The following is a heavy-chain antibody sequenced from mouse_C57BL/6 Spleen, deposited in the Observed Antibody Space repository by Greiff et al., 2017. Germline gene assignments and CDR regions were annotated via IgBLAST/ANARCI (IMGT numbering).Heavy chain of an antibody. CDR3: ASYYGSDWYFDV. V-gene: IGHV1-55*01. CDR2: IYPGSGST. CDR1: GYTFTSYW. J-gene: IGHJ1*03. Sequence: QVQLQQPGAELVKPGASVTMSCKASGYTFTSYWITWVKQRPGQGLEWIGDIYPGSGSTNYNEQFKSKATLTVDTSSSTAYMQLSSLTSEDSAVYYCASYYGSDWYFDVWGTGTTVTVSS. D-gene: IGHD1-1*01.